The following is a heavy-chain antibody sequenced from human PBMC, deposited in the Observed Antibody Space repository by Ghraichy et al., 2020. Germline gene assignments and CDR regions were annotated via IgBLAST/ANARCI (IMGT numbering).Heavy chain of an antibody. D-gene: IGHD3-9*01. CDR1: GFTFSSYA. CDR3: AKLDKQDWLLGY. Sequence: GGSLRLSCAASGFTFSSYAMSWVRQAPGKGLEWVSAIRGSGGSTYYADSVKGRFTISRDNSKNTLYLQMNSLRAEDTAVYYCAKLDKQDWLLGYWGQGTLVTVSS. CDR2: IRGSGGST. J-gene: IGHJ4*02. V-gene: IGHV3-23*01.